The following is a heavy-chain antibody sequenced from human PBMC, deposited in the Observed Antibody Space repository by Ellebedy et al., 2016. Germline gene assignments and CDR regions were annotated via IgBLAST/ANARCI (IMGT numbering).Heavy chain of an antibody. Sequence: GESLKISCQGSGYRFTDFWIAWVRQVPGKGLECMGIIYGGDSDTRYSPSFQGQVTISADKTTSTAYLQWSSLKASDTAMYYCARRVVVSGKRSSWFDPWGQGTLVTVSS. J-gene: IGHJ5*02. V-gene: IGHV5-51*01. CDR2: IYGGDSDT. CDR1: GYRFTDFW. CDR3: ARRVVVSGKRSSWFDP. D-gene: IGHD6-19*01.